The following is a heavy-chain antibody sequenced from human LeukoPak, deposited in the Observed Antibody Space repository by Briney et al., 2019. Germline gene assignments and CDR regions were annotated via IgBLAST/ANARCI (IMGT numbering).Heavy chain of an antibody. Sequence: SVKVSCKASGGTFSSYAISWVRQAPGQGLEWMGGIIPIFGTANYAQKFQGRVTITADESTSTAYMELSSLRSEDTAVYYCARPTTVTTYAFDIWGQGTMVTVSS. V-gene: IGHV1-69*13. CDR3: ARPTTVTTYAFDI. CDR1: GGTFSSYA. D-gene: IGHD4-11*01. CDR2: IIPIFGTA. J-gene: IGHJ3*02.